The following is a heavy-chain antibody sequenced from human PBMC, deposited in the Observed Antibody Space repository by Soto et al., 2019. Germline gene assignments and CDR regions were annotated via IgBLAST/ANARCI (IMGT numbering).Heavy chain of an antibody. CDR1: GYSFANYW. V-gene: IGHV5-51*01. CDR2: IYPTDSDT. J-gene: IGHJ4*02. CDR3: ARGDSSDYSTTTPADY. Sequence: EVQLVQSGAEVKKPGESLKISCSGSGYSFANYWIGWVRQMPGKGLEWMGIIYPTDSDTRYSPSFQGQVTISAAKSISTVYLQWNSLKASYTAIYFCARGDSSDYSTTTPADYWGQGTLVTVSS. D-gene: IGHD3-22*01.